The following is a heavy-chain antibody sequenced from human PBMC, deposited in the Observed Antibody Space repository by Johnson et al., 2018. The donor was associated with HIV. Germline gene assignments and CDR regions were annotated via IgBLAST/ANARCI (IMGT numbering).Heavy chain of an antibody. V-gene: IGHV3-30*04. CDR2: ISFDGGTK. CDR3: ARGGYSGSYWGPGAFDI. CDR1: GFTFSSYA. Sequence: QVQLVESGGGVVQPGRSLRLSCAASGFTFSSYAMHWVRQAPGKGLEWVAVISFDGGTKYYADSVKGRFTISRDNSKNTLYLQINSLRPEDTALYYCARGGYSGSYWGPGAFDIWGQGTMVTVSS. J-gene: IGHJ3*02. D-gene: IGHD1-26*01.